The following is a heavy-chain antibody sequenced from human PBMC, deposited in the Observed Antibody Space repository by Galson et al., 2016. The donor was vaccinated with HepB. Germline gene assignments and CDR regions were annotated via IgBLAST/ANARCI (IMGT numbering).Heavy chain of an antibody. J-gene: IGHJ3*01. D-gene: IGHD2-2*01. CDR2: IKQDGSEK. CDR1: GFTFSNYW. V-gene: IGHV3-7*04. CDR3: ARDRFFVVAPAAGTFDV. Sequence: SLRLSCAASGFTFSNYWVSWVRQTPGKGLERVANIKQDGSEKFYVDSVKGRFTISRDNAKSSLYLQLNRLRVEDTALYYCARDRFFVVAPAAGTFDVWGQGRMVTVSS.